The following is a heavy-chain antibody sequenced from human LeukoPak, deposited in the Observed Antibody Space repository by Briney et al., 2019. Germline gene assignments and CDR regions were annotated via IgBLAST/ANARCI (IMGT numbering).Heavy chain of an antibody. Sequence: GGSLRLSCAASGLTLSRYAMSWVRQAPGKGLEWLSAISGSGGSPYYADSVKGRFTISRDNSKNTLYLQMNSSRAEDTAVYYCSSTRLRSWSYMSCDYWGQGTLVTVSS. D-gene: IGHD3-10*01. CDR3: SSTRLRSWSYMSCDY. CDR2: ISGSGGSP. J-gene: IGHJ4*02. CDR1: GLTLSRYA. V-gene: IGHV3-23*01.